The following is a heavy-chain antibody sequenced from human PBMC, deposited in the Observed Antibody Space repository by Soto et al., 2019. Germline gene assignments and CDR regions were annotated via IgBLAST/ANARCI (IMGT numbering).Heavy chain of an antibody. Sequence: SETLSLTCTVSGGSISSSSYYWGWIRQPPGKGLEWIGSIYYSGSTYYNPSLKSRVTISVDTSKNQFSLKLSSVTAADTAVYYCAGHLVTGYDSAGSFDPWGQGTLVTVSS. D-gene: IGHD3-22*01. CDR3: AGHLVTGYDSAGSFDP. J-gene: IGHJ5*02. CDR1: GGSISSSSYY. V-gene: IGHV4-39*01. CDR2: IYYSGST.